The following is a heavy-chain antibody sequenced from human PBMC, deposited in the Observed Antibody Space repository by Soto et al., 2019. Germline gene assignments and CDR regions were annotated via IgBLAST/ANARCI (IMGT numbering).Heavy chain of an antibody. D-gene: IGHD2-21*01. CDR3: ARIVRGIVITYYYMDV. J-gene: IGHJ6*03. CDR2: IFYSGST. V-gene: IGHV4-39*01. Sequence: QVQLQESGPGLVKPSETLSRTCTVSGGSMSSSSYYWGWIRQTPGKGLEWIGSIFYSGSTYYNPSLQSRVTISVDTSTNQLSLKLRSVTAADTAVYYCARIVRGIVITYYYMDVWGKGTTVTVSS. CDR1: GGSMSSSSYY.